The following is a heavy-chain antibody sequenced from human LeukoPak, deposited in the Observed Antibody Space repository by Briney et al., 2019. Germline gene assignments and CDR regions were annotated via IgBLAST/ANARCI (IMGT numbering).Heavy chain of an antibody. V-gene: IGHV4-4*07. J-gene: IGHJ6*03. CDR3: ARVVASYRNYYYMDV. CDR1: GGSISIYN. Sequence: SETLSLTCAVSGGSISIYNWSWIRQPAGKGLEWIGRIYTSGTITYNPSLKSRVTMSVDTSMNHFSLKLSSVTAADTAVYYCARVVASYRNYYYMDVWGKGTTVTVSS. D-gene: IGHD3-10*01. CDR2: IYTSGTI.